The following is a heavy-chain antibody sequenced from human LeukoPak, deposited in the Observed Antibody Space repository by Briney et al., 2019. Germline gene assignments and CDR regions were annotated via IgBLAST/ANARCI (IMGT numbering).Heavy chain of an antibody. CDR3: ARVGSSSWALYYFDY. CDR2: ISGSGGSI. J-gene: IGHJ4*02. CDR1: GFTFSSYA. Sequence: GGSLRLSCAASGFTFSSYATSWVRQAPGKGLEWVSAISGSGGSIYYADSVKGRFTISRDNSKNTLYLQMNSLRVEDTAVYYCARVGSSSWALYYFDYWGQGTLVTVSS. D-gene: IGHD6-13*01. V-gene: IGHV3-23*01.